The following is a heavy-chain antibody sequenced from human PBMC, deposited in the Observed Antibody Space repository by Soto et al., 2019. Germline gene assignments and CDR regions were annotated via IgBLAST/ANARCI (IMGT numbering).Heavy chain of an antibody. CDR3: ARGRHILTGYYRDLNYGMDV. CDR2: INHSGST. V-gene: IGHV4-34*01. Sequence: SETLSLTCAVYGGSFSGYYWSWIRQPPGKGLEWIGEINHSGSTNYNPSLKSRVTISVDTSKNQISLKLSSVTAADTVVYYCARGRHILTGYYRDLNYGMDVWGQGTTVTVSS. CDR1: GGSFSGYY. J-gene: IGHJ6*02. D-gene: IGHD3-9*01.